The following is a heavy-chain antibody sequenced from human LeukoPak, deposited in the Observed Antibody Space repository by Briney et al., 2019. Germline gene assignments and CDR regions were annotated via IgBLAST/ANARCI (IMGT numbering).Heavy chain of an antibody. J-gene: IGHJ5*02. CDR3: ATDQDFWSGYYGT. V-gene: IGHV1-69*06. D-gene: IGHD3-3*01. CDR2: IIPIFGTA. Sequence: GASVKVSCKASGGTFSSYAISWVRQAPGQGLEWMGGIIPIFGTANYAQKFQGRVTMTEDTSTDTAYMELSSLRSEDTAVYYCATDQDFWSGYYGTWGQGTLVTVSS. CDR1: GGTFSSYA.